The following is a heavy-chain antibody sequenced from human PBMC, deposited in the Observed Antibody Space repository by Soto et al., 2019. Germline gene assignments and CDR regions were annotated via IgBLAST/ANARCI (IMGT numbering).Heavy chain of an antibody. V-gene: IGHV4-31*03. CDR3: ARARLRAVYAFDF. CDR1: GVSITSGAYY. D-gene: IGHD4-17*01. Sequence: SETLSLTCTLSGVSITSGAYYWTWVRQHPGKGLEWIGYIYYNGNTYFSPSLKSRLTISIDTSKNQFSLKLSSVTAADTAMYYCARARLRAVYAFDFWGQGTMVT. J-gene: IGHJ3*01. CDR2: IYYNGNT.